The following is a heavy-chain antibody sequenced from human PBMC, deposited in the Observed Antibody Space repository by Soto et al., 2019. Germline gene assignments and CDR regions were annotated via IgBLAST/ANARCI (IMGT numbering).Heavy chain of an antibody. D-gene: IGHD4-17*01. CDR2: IYYSGST. J-gene: IGHJ1*01. CDR1: GGSISSGDYY. V-gene: IGHV4-30-4*01. CDR3: ARAYPYGDYDEYFQH. Sequence: PSETLSLTCTVSGGSISSGDYYWSWIRQPPGKGLEWIGYIYYSGSTYYNPSLKSRVTISVDTSKNQFSLKLSSVTAADTAVYYCARAYPYGDYDEYFQHWCPGTPVTVSS.